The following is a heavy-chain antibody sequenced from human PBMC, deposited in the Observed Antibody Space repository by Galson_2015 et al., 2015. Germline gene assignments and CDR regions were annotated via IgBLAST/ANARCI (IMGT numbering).Heavy chain of an antibody. J-gene: IGHJ5*02. CDR1: GFTFSSYA. D-gene: IGHD3-10*01. CDR2: ISSSSTTI. Sequence: SLRLSCAASGFTFSSYAMNWVRQAPGKGLEWVSYISSSSTTIYYADSVKGRFTVSRDNAKNSLYLQINSLRDEDTAVYYRARGPGVFRPGFDPWGQGTLVTVSS. CDR3: ARGPGVFRPGFDP. V-gene: IGHV3-48*02.